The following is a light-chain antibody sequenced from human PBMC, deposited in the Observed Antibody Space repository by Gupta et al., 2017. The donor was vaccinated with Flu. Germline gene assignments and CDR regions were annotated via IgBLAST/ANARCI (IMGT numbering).Light chain of an antibody. Sequence: SYVLSQPPSVSVAPGQTATIVGAGTNIGGRSVHWYHQRPGQAPVLVLYDDTDRPADIPARFSGSNSGNKATLPIDSGAAGEEADDYCQVWDSSSDTWVFGGGTKITVL. V-gene: IGLV3-21*02. CDR3: QVWDSSSDTWV. CDR1: NIGGRS. J-gene: IGLJ3*02. CDR2: DDT.